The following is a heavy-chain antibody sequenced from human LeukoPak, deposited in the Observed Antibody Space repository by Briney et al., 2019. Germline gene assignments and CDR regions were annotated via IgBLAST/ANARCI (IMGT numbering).Heavy chain of an antibody. D-gene: IGHD3-22*01. J-gene: IGHJ4*02. CDR2: ISAYNGNT. CDR1: GYTFTSYG. V-gene: IGHV1-18*01. Sequence: ASVKVSCKASGYTFTSYGISWVRQAPGQGLEWMGWISAYNGNTNYAQKFQGRVTITRDTSASTAYMELSSLRSEDTAVYYCARGKRNYYDSSGYSTSFDCWGQGTLVTVSS. CDR3: ARGKRNYYDSSGYSTSFDC.